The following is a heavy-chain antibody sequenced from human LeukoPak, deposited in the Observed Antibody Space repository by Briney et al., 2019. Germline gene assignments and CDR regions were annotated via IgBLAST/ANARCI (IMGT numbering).Heavy chain of an antibody. D-gene: IGHD3-10*01. Sequence: GGSLRLSCAASAFTFSSYGMHWVRQAPGKGPEWVAVIWYDGSDKYYADSVKGRFTISRDNSKNTLYMQMNSLRADDTAVYYCARGLYYGSGSPIDYWGQGTLVTVSS. V-gene: IGHV3-33*01. J-gene: IGHJ4*02. CDR1: AFTFSSYG. CDR2: IWYDGSDK. CDR3: ARGLYYGSGSPIDY.